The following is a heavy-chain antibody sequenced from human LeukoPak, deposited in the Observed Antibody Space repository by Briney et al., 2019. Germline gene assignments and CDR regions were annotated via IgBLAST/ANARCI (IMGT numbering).Heavy chain of an antibody. J-gene: IGHJ5*02. CDR3: AKQRVEMATITAFDP. CDR2: IYYSGST. V-gene: IGHV4-59*08. D-gene: IGHD5-24*01. CDR1: GGSISSYY. Sequence: SETLSLTCTVSGGSISSYYWSWIRQPPGKGLEWIGYIYYSGSTNYNPSLKSRVTISVATSKNQFSLKLSSVTAADTAVYYCAKQRVEMATITAFDPWGQGTLVTVSS.